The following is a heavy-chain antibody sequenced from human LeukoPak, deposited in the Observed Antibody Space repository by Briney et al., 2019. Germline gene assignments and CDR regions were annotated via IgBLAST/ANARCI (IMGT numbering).Heavy chain of an antibody. CDR2: INPNSGGT. Sequence: ASVRVSCKASGYTFTGYYMHWVRQAPGQGLEWMGRINPNSGGTNYAQKFQGRVTMTRDTSISTAYMELSRLRSDDTAVYYCARVSIAVAGSDYWGQGTLVTVSS. J-gene: IGHJ4*02. CDR3: ARVSIAVAGSDY. D-gene: IGHD6-19*01. V-gene: IGHV1-2*06. CDR1: GYTFTGYY.